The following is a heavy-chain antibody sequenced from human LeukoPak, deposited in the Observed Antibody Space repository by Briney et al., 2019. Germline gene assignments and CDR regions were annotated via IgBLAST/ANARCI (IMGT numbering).Heavy chain of an antibody. Sequence: GGSLRLSCAASGFTFNNYTMNWVRQAPGKGLEWVSSISRGSSYIYYADSVKGRFTISRDNAKNSMYLHMNSLRAEDTAVYYCAREAWNYGYYYMDVWGRGTTVTVSS. CDR2: ISRGSSYI. CDR1: GFTFNNYT. J-gene: IGHJ6*03. V-gene: IGHV3-21*01. D-gene: IGHD1-1*01. CDR3: AREAWNYGYYYMDV.